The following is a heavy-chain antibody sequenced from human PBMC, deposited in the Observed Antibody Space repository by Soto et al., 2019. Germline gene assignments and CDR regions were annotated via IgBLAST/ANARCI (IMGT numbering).Heavy chain of an antibody. Sequence: EVQLVESGGGLVQPGGSLRLSCVASGFTFSNYCMTWVRQAPGKGLEWVANIKADGSEIHYVDSVKGRFTISRDNANNSLSLQMNSLRPEDTGIYYCARGRAVAVWGQGTLVIVSS. CDR1: GFTFSNYC. D-gene: IGHD6-19*01. CDR3: ARGRAVAV. V-gene: IGHV3-7*02. CDR2: IKADGSEI. J-gene: IGHJ4*02.